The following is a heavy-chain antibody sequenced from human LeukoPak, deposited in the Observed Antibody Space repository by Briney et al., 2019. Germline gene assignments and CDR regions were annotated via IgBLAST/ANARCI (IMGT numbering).Heavy chain of an antibody. CDR1: GYTFTGYY. J-gene: IGHJ4*02. CDR2: INPDSGGT. CDR3: ARDFDYIDYVFDY. D-gene: IGHD4-11*01. V-gene: IGHV1-2*02. Sequence: ASVKVSCKASGYTFTGYYMHWVRQAPGQGLEWMGWINPDSGGTNYAQRFQGRVTMTRDTSISTAYMELSRLRSDDTAVYYCARDFDYIDYVFDYWGQGTLVTVSS.